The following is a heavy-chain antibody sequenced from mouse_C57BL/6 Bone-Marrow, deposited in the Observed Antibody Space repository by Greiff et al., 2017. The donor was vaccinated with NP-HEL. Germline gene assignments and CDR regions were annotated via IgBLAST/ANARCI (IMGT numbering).Heavy chain of an antibody. Sequence: EVQRVESGGGLVKPGGSLKLSCAASGFTFSSYAMSWVRQTPEKRLEWVATISDGGSYTYYPDNVKGRFTISRDNAKNNLYLQMSHLKSEDTAMYYCARGDYDYLDCWGQGTTLTVSS. CDR1: GFTFSSYA. J-gene: IGHJ2*01. D-gene: IGHD2-4*01. V-gene: IGHV5-4*01. CDR3: ARGDYDYLDC. CDR2: ISDGGSYT.